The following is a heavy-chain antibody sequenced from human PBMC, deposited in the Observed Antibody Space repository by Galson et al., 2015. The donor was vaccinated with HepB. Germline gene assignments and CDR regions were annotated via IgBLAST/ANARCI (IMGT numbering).Heavy chain of an antibody. CDR2: ISGSGGST. CDR3: AKDRAAGSPYYFDP. CDR1: GVSFSNYA. J-gene: IGHJ4*02. D-gene: IGHD1-14*01. V-gene: IGHV3-23*01. Sequence: LRLSCAASGVSFSNYAMSWVRQAPGKGLEWVSSISGSGGSTYYAVSVKGRFTITRDKSKNTLYLQMNSLRAGDTAVYYCAKDRAAGSPYYFDPRGQGTLVTVSS.